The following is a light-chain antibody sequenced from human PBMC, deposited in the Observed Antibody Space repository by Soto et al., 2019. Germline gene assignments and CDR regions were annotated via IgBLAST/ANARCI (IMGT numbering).Light chain of an antibody. Sequence: QSALTQPASVSGSPGQSITISCTGASSDVGNCNCVSWYQQHPGKAPKLMIYEVSNRPSGVSDRFSGSKAGNTASLTISDLQAEDEADYYCSSFTTSSTWVFGGGTKVTVL. J-gene: IGLJ3*02. V-gene: IGLV2-14*01. CDR1: SSDVGNCNC. CDR2: EVS. CDR3: SSFTTSSTWV.